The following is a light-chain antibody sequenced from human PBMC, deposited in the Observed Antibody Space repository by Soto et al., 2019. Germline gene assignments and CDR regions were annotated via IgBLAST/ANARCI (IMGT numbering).Light chain of an antibody. V-gene: IGKV1-5*01. Sequence: DIQMTQSPSTLSASVGDRVTITCRATQSIGASLAWYQQQPGKGPKLLIYDASTLETGFPTRFSGSGSGTEFTVTISSLQPDDFASYYCQQYTSYPYTFGQGTKLMI. CDR3: QQYTSYPYT. J-gene: IGKJ2*01. CDR2: DAS. CDR1: QSIGAS.